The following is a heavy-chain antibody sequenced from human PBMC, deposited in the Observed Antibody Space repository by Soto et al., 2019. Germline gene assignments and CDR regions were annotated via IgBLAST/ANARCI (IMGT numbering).Heavy chain of an antibody. V-gene: IGHV4-59*01. CDR1: GGSISSYY. CDR2: IYYSGST. J-gene: IGHJ5*02. Sequence: PSETLSLTCTVSGGSISSYYWSWIRQPPGKGLEWIGYIYYSGSTNYNPSLKSRVTISVDTSKNQFSLKLSSVTAADTAVYYCARAPVTIFGELDWFDPWGQGTLVTVSS. D-gene: IGHD3-3*01. CDR3: ARAPVTIFGELDWFDP.